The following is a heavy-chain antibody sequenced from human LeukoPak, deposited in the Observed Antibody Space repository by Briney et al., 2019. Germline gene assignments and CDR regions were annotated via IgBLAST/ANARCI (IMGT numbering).Heavy chain of an antibody. V-gene: IGHV3-7*04. CDR1: GFTFSTYW. CDR2: IKQDRSEK. J-gene: IGHJ4*02. CDR3: VRRISGSYYSD. D-gene: IGHD1-26*01. Sequence: PGGSLRLSCAASGFTFSTYWMSWVRQAPGKGLEWVANIKQDRSEKYYVDSVKGRFTISRDNAENSLYLQMNSLRVEDTALYYCVRRISGSYYSDWGQGTLVTVSS.